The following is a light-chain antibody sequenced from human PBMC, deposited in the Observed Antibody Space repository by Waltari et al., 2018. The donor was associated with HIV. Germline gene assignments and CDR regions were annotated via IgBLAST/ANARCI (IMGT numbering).Light chain of an antibody. J-gene: IGLJ3*02. CDR3: ATWDDSLNGRV. CDR2: SSN. Sequence: QSMLTQQPSASGTPGQRVTISCSGSSSNIGRNTVTWYQQLPGTAPKLLIYSSNHRPSGVPDRFSGSKSGTSASLAISGLQSEDEADYYCATWDDSLNGRVFGGGTKLTVL. V-gene: IGLV1-44*01. CDR1: SSNIGRNT.